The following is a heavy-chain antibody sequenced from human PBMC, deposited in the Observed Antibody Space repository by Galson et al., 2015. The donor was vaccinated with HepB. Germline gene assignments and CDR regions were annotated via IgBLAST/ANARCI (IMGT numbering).Heavy chain of an antibody. CDR1: GFSLSTSGMR. Sequence: PALVKPTQTLTLTCTFSGFSLSTSGMRVSWIRQPPGKALEWLARIDWDDDKFYSTSLKTRLTISKDTSKNQVVLTMTNMDPVDTATYYCARTRGDGYKVTGYFDYWGQGTLVTVSS. J-gene: IGHJ4*02. CDR3: ARTRGDGYKVTGYFDY. V-gene: IGHV2-70*04. D-gene: IGHD5-24*01. CDR2: IDWDDDK.